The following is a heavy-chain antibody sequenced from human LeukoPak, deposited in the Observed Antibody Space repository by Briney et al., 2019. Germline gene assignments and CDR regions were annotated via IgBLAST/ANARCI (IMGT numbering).Heavy chain of an antibody. V-gene: IGHV1-2*02. CDR1: GYTFTGYY. D-gene: IGHD2-2*02. CDR3: ARYCSSTSCYTGNDAFDI. Sequence: ASVKVSCKASGYTFTGYYMHWVRQAPGQGLEWTGWINPNSGDTNYAQKFKGRVTMTRDTSISTAYMELSRLRSDDTAVYYCARYCSSTSCYTGNDAFDIWGQGTMVTVSS. J-gene: IGHJ3*02. CDR2: INPNSGDT.